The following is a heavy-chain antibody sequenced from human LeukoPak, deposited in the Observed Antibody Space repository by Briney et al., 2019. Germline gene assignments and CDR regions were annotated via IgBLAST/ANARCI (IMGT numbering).Heavy chain of an antibody. V-gene: IGHV3-30*02. D-gene: IGHD3-3*01. CDR2: IRYDGSSK. CDR1: GFTFSSYG. J-gene: IGHJ3*02. CDR3: VKDLLTTRFDAFDI. Sequence: GGSLRLSCAASGFTFSSYGMHWVRQAPGKGLEWVAFIRYDGSSKYDADSVKGRFTISRDNSKNTLYLQMNSLRVEDTAVYYCVKDLLTTRFDAFDIWGRGTKVTVSS.